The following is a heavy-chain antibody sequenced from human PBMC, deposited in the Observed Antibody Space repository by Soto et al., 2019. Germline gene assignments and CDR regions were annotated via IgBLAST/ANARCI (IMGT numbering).Heavy chain of an antibody. CDR1: CGSIISSSYY. D-gene: IGHD3-22*01. Sequence: PSETLSLTCTFSCGSIISSSYYWGWIRQPPGKGLEWIGSIYYSGSTYYNPSLKSRVTISVDTSKNQFSLKLSSVTAADTAVYYCARRGSYYDSSGYYPFDYWGQGTLVTVSS. CDR3: ARRGSYYDSSGYYPFDY. J-gene: IGHJ4*02. V-gene: IGHV4-39*01. CDR2: IYYSGST.